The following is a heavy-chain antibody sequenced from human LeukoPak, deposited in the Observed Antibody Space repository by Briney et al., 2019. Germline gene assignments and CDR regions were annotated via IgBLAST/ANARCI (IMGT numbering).Heavy chain of an antibody. Sequence: GGSLRLSCAASGFTFRNYWMTWVRQSPGKGLEWVAIIKPDGSDKYHVDSLKGRFTISRDNAKNSLYLQMSSLRAENTAVYYCARGGHRQKEFWGQGTLVTVSS. D-gene: IGHD3-10*01. V-gene: IGHV3-7*01. J-gene: IGHJ4*02. CDR2: IKPDGSDK. CDR1: GFTFRNYW. CDR3: ARGGHRQKEF.